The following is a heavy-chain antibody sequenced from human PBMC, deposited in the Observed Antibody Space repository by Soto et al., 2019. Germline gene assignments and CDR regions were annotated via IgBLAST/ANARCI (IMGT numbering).Heavy chain of an antibody. Sequence: GGSLRLSCAASGFTFSSYAMHWVRQAPGKGLEWVAVISYDGSNKYYADSVKGRFTISRDNSKNTLYLQMNSLRAEDTAGYYCARDDDFWSGYYRGNYYGMDVWGQGTTVTVSS. D-gene: IGHD3-3*01. CDR2: ISYDGSNK. CDR1: GFTFSSYA. CDR3: ARDDDFWSGYYRGNYYGMDV. J-gene: IGHJ6*02. V-gene: IGHV3-30-3*01.